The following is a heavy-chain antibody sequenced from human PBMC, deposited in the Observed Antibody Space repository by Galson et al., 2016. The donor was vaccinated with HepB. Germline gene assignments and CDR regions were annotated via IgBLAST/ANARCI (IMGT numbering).Heavy chain of an antibody. V-gene: IGHV2-5*02. CDR2: IYWDDDT. CDR1: GFSLSTSAVG. Sequence: PALVKPTQTLTLTCTFSGFSLSTSAVGVGWIRQPPGKALEWLALIYWDDDTRYSPPLKSRLTITKDTSKNQVVLIMTNMDPVDTATYYCAHSDGAAAGTETFDYWGQGTLVTVSS. J-gene: IGHJ4*02. CDR3: AHSDGAAAGTETFDY. D-gene: IGHD6-13*01.